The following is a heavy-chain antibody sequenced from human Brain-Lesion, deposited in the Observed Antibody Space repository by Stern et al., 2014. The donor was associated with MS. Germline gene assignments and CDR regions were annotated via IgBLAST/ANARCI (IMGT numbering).Heavy chain of an antibody. CDR1: GYTLTELS. Sequence: VQLVESGAEVKKPGASVKVSCKVSGYTLTELSMHWMRQAPRKGLEWMGGFDPEDGETIYAQKFQGRVTMTEVTSTDTAYMELSSLRSEDTAVYYCATLSPGAGGNYYRHFDYWGQGTLVTVSP. CDR3: ATLSPGAGGNYYRHFDY. J-gene: IGHJ4*02. V-gene: IGHV1-24*01. D-gene: IGHD1-26*01. CDR2: FDPEDGET.